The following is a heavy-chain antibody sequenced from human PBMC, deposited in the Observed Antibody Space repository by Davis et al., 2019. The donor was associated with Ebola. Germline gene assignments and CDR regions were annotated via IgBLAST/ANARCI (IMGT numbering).Heavy chain of an antibody. J-gene: IGHJ4*02. CDR1: GFTVSSNY. V-gene: IGHV3-21*01. D-gene: IGHD4-17*01. Sequence: GESLKISCAASGFTVSSNYMNWVRQAPGKGLEWVSSISSSSSYIYYADSVKGRFTISRDNAKKSLYLQMNSLRAEDTAVYYCAREGYGDYDYWGQGTLVTVSP. CDR2: ISSSSSYI. CDR3: AREGYGDYDY.